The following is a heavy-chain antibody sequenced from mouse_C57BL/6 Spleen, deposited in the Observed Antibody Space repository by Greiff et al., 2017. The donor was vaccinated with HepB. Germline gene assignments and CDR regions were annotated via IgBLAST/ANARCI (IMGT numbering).Heavy chain of an antibody. CDR3: AIYDGYYSAWFAY. D-gene: IGHD2-3*01. CDR2: IHPNSGST. V-gene: IGHV1-64*01. Sequence: VQLQQPGAELVKPGASVKLSCKASGYTFTSYWMHWVKQRPGQGLEWIGMIHPNSGSTNYNEKLKSKATLTVDKSSSTAYMQLSSLTSEDSAVYYCAIYDGYYSAWFAYWGQGTLVTVSA. CDR1: GYTFTSYW. J-gene: IGHJ3*01.